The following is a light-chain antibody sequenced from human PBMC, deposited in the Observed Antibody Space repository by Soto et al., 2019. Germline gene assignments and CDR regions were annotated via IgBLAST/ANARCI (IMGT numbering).Light chain of an antibody. V-gene: IGKV1-8*01. CDR3: QQYYSYPQT. CDR2: AAS. CDR1: QGISSY. Sequence: AIRMTQSPSSLSASTGDRVTITCRASQGISSYLAWYQQKPGKAPKILIYAASNLKSGIPSRFRGSGSGQDFTLTISCLQSEDFATYYCQQYYSYPQTFGQGTKVEIK. J-gene: IGKJ1*01.